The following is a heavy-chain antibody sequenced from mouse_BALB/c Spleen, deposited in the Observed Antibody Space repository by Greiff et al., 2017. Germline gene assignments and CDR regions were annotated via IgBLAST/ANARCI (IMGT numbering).Heavy chain of an antibody. CDR1: GYTFSSYW. D-gene: IGHD3-2*01. Sequence: QVQLKQSGAELMKPGASVKISCKATGYTFSSYWIEWVKQRPGHGLEWIGEILPGSGSTNYNEKFKGKATFTADTSSNTAYMQLSSLTSEDSAVYYCARDSSGYVNYAMDYWGQGTSVTVSS. CDR2: ILPGSGST. V-gene: IGHV1-9*01. CDR3: ARDSSGYVNYAMDY. J-gene: IGHJ4*01.